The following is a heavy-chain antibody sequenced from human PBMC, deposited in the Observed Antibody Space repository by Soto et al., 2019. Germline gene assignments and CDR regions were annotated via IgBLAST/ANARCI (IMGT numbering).Heavy chain of an antibody. Sequence: ASVKVSCKASGYTFTSYGISWVRQAPGQGLEGMGWINAYDGNTNYAQPFHGRVTMTTDTSTSTAYMELRSLKSDDTAVYYCAGYCSGGSCLSPTIYYHYGMDVWGQGTTVTVS. CDR2: INAYDGNT. CDR1: GYTFTSYG. D-gene: IGHD2-15*01. CDR3: AGYCSGGSCLSPTIYYHYGMDV. V-gene: IGHV1-18*04. J-gene: IGHJ6*02.